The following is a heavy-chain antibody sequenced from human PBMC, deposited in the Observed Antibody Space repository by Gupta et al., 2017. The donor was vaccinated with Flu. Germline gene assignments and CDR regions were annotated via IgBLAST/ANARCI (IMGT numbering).Heavy chain of an antibody. CDR2: MSDDGRSE. CDR3: ARVRERLNFDWHHWNLDL. Sequence: VAGMSDDGRSEFQADSVRGRFSISRDNSKNTVHLHMYSLRPDDTAIYYCARVRERLNFDWHHWNLDLWGRGTRVIVSS. J-gene: IGHJ2*01. V-gene: IGHV3-30*01. D-gene: IGHD3-9*01.